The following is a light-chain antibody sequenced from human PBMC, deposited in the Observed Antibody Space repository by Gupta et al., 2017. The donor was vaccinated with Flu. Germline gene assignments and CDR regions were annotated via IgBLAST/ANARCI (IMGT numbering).Light chain of an antibody. CDR1: QNVSVN. V-gene: IGKV3-15*01. CDR3: QQDNNCPCT. CDR2: GAS. J-gene: IGKJ2*02. Sequence: IVTTHSPATLSVSPGERVTLSCTASQNVSVNLAWFKQRPGQSRTVLIAGASSRATGVPARFSGSGSGTEFALNISSRQAEDFASYYCQQDNNCPCTFGQVTKVDSK.